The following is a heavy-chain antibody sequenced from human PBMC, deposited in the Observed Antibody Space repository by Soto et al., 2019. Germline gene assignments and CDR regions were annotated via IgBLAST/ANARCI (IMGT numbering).Heavy chain of an antibody. Sequence: SETLSLTCTVSGGSISSYYWSWIRQPPGKGLEWIGYIYYSGSTNYNPSLKSRVTISVDTSKNQFSLKLSSVTAADTAVYYCARVKNPYIAAAVDYWGQGTLVTVSS. V-gene: IGHV4-59*01. D-gene: IGHD6-13*01. CDR1: GGSISSYY. J-gene: IGHJ4*02. CDR3: ARVKNPYIAAAVDY. CDR2: IYYSGST.